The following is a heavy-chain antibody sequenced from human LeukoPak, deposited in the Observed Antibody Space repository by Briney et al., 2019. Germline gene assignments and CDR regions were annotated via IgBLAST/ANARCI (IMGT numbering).Heavy chain of an antibody. D-gene: IGHD5-24*01. J-gene: IGHJ1*01. CDR1: GFTVSSNY. CDR2: IYSGGST. V-gene: IGHV3-53*01. CDR3: ARDGYNFAGVDTAEYFQH. Sequence: GGSLRLSCAASGFTVSSNYMSWVRQAPGKGLEWVSVIYSGGSTYYADSVKGRFTISRDNSKNTLYLQMNSLRAEDTAVYYCARDGYNFAGVDTAEYFQHWGQGTLVTVSS.